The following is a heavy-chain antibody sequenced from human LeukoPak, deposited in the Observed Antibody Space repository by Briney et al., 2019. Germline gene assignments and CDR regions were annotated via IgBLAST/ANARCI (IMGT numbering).Heavy chain of an antibody. CDR1: GFTFSSYA. J-gene: IGHJ3*02. Sequence: GVSLRLSCAASGFTFSSYAMSWVRQAPGKGLEWVSALSGSGGSTYYADSVKGRFTISRDNSKNTLYLQMNSLRAEDTAVYYCAKDQVVVVAVDAFDIWGQGTMVTVSS. D-gene: IGHD2-15*01. V-gene: IGHV3-23*01. CDR2: LSGSGGST. CDR3: AKDQVVVVAVDAFDI.